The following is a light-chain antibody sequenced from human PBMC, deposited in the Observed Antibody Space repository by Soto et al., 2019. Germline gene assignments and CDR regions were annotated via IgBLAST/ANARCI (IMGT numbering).Light chain of an antibody. Sequence: SQRTQSPSTLSGSVGDRVTITCRASQTISSWLAWYQQKPGKAPKLLIYKASTLKSGVPSRFSGSGSGTEFTLTISSLQPDDFATYYCQHYNSYSEAFGQGTKVDI. CDR3: QHYNSYSEA. CDR2: KAS. V-gene: IGKV1-5*03. J-gene: IGKJ1*01. CDR1: QTISSW.